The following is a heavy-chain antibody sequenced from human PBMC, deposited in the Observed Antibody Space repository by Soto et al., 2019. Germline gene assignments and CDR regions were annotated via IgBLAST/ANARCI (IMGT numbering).Heavy chain of an antibody. CDR3: AKDAVYNDGLWLMDH. D-gene: IGHD2-21*01. V-gene: IGHV3-23*05. CDR1: GLPHSNFA. CDR2: IYGSGRGI. J-gene: IGHJ4*02. Sequence: PVGSLRLSCTASGLPHSNFAMMWVRQAPGKGLECVSGIYGSGRGIEYADAVKGRVTISRDNSKNTVYLQMTDLRADDTDVYYCAKDAVYNDGLWLMDHWGQGTQVTVSS.